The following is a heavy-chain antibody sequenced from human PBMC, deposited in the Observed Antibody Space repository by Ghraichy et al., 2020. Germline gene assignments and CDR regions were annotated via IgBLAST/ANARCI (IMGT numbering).Heavy chain of an antibody. CDR1: GFTFTSYA. Sequence: GGSLRLSCAASGFTFTSYALSWVRQAPGKGLELVSGIGGRGGGTYYADSVKGRFTISRDNSKNTLYLQMNSLRAEDTAVYYCAKWDAAMVTTYYYYGMDVWGQGTTVTVSS. CDR2: IGGRGGGT. CDR3: AKWDAAMVTTYYYYGMDV. D-gene: IGHD5-18*01. J-gene: IGHJ6*02. V-gene: IGHV3-23*01.